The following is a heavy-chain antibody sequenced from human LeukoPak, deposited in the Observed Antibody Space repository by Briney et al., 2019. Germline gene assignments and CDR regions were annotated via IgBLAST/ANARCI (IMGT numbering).Heavy chain of an antibody. CDR3: ARDPPTTVTTPNFDY. Sequence: ASVKVSCKASGYTFTGYYMHWVRQAPGQGLEWMGWINPNSGGTNYAQKFQGRVTMTRDTSISTAYMELSRLRSDGTAVYYCARDPPTTVTTPNFDYWGQGTLVTVSS. V-gene: IGHV1-2*02. CDR2: INPNSGGT. J-gene: IGHJ4*02. D-gene: IGHD4-11*01. CDR1: GYTFTGYY.